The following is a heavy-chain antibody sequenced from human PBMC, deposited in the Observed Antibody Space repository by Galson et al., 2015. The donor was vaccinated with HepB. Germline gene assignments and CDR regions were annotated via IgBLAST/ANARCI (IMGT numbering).Heavy chain of an antibody. Sequence: SLRLSCAASGFTFSSYGMHWVRQAPGKGLEWVAVISYDGSNKYYADSVKGQFTISRDNSKNTLYLQMNSLRAEDTAVYYCAKLGGQAGSVDYWGQGTLVTVSS. CDR2: ISYDGSNK. CDR1: GFTFSSYG. D-gene: IGHD3-16*01. CDR3: AKLGGQAGSVDY. V-gene: IGHV3-30*18. J-gene: IGHJ4*02.